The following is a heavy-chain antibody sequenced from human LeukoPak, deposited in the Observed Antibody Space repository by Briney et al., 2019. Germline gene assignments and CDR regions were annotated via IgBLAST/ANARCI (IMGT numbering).Heavy chain of an antibody. CDR2: ICYSGST. CDR1: GGSISSPNW. V-gene: IGHV4-39*01. CDR3: ARRILTGYSYYFDY. Sequence: SETLSLTCAVSGGSISSPNWWSWVRQPPGKGLEWIGSICYSGSTYYNPSLKSRVTISVDTSKNQFSLKLSSVTAADTAVYYCARRILTGYSYYFDYWGQGTLVTVSS. D-gene: IGHD3-9*01. J-gene: IGHJ4*02.